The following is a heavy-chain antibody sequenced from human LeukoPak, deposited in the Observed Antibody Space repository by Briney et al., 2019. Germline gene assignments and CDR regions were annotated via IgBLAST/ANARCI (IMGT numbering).Heavy chain of an antibody. V-gene: IGHV3-7*01. D-gene: IGHD5-12*01. Sequence: PGGSLRLSCADSGFTFNSYWMGWVRQTPGMGLEWVANIKHDGSEKYYVDSVEGRFTISRDNAKNSLFLQMNSLRAEDTAVYYCARDSGHTGYDLLDYWGQGTLVTVSS. CDR1: GFTFNSYW. CDR3: ARDSGHTGYDLLDY. CDR2: IKHDGSEK. J-gene: IGHJ4*02.